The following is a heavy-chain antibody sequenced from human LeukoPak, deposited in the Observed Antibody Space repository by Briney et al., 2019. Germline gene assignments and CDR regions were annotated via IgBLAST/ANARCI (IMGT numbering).Heavy chain of an antibody. CDR2: IYHSGST. D-gene: IGHD3-22*01. CDR1: GGSISSSNW. Sequence: SETLSLTCAVSGGSISSSNWWSWVRQPPGKGLEWIGEIYHSGSTNYNPSLKSRVTISVDKSKNQFSLKLSSVTAADTAVYYRARRGYDSSGYSGAFDIWGQGTMVTVSS. J-gene: IGHJ3*02. CDR3: ARRGYDSSGYSGAFDI. V-gene: IGHV4-4*02.